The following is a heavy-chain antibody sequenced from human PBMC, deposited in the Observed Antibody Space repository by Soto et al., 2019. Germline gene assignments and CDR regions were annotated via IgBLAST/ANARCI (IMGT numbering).Heavy chain of an antibody. D-gene: IGHD4-17*01. Sequence: SVKVSCKASGGTFSSYTIIWVRQAPGQGLEWMGRIIPILGIANYAQKFQGRVTITADKSTSTAYMELSSLRSEDTAVYYCARGPRDYGDSTIPPFIWYFDLWGRGTLVTVS. V-gene: IGHV1-69*02. CDR3: ARGPRDYGDSTIPPFIWYFDL. CDR2: IIPILGIA. CDR1: GGTFSSYT. J-gene: IGHJ2*01.